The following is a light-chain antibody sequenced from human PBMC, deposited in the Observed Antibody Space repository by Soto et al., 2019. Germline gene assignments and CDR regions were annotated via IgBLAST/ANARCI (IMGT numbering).Light chain of an antibody. V-gene: IGKV1-5*01. CDR3: QQYNRYSWT. Sequence: DIQMTQSPSTLSASVGDRVAITCRASQSISQWVAWYQQKPGRAPELLIYDASKLKSGVPSRFSGSGSGTEFSLTITSLQPDDSAMYYCQQYNRYSWTFGRGTKVEIK. CDR2: DAS. CDR1: QSISQW. J-gene: IGKJ1*01.